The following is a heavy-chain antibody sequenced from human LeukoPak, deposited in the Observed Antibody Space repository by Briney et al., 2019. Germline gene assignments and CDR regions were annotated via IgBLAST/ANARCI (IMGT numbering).Heavy chain of an antibody. D-gene: IGHD3-10*01. CDR2: ISDSGST. CDR1: GGSISRSAYY. V-gene: IGHV4-39*01. CDR3: ARQDIWFGELVV. J-gene: IGHJ6*02. Sequence: PSETLSHTCIVSGGSISRSAYYWGWLRQPPGKGLEWIGSISDSGSTYYSPSLKSRVTISVDTSKNQFSLKLRLVTAADTAVYYCARQDIWFGELVVWGQGTTVTVSS.